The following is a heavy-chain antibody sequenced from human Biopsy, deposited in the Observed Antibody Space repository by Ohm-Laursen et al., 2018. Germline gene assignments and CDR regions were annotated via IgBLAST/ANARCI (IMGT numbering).Heavy chain of an antibody. Sequence: ASVKVSCKASGYTFTGYHVHWVRQAPGQGLEWMGWINAKTGDTNYAQKFQGRVTMTRDTSISTAYVDLSSLRSDDTAVYYCTRGGYYYDSLAYYYWFDPWGQGTLVAVSS. CDR2: INAKTGDT. J-gene: IGHJ5*02. CDR3: TRGGYYYDSLAYYYWFDP. V-gene: IGHV1-2*02. D-gene: IGHD3-22*01. CDR1: GYTFTGYH.